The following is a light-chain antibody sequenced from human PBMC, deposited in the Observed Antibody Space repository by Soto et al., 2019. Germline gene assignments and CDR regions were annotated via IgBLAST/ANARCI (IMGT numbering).Light chain of an antibody. Sequence: AIQLTQSPSSLSASVGDRVTITCRASQGISSGLAWYQQKPGKAPKLLIYDASSLESGVPSRFSGSGSGTDFTLTISSLQPEYFATYYCQQFDSDPPWTFCQGTKVEIK. CDR1: QGISSG. J-gene: IGKJ1*01. CDR3: QQFDSDPPWT. V-gene: IGKV1-13*02. CDR2: DAS.